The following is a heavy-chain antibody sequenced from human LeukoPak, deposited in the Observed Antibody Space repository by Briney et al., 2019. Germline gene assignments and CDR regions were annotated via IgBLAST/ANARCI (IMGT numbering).Heavy chain of an antibody. Sequence: GGSLRLSCAASGFTFSSCAMTWVRQAPGKGPEWVSTFSAGGNRTYYADSVKGRFIITRDNSKNTLYLQMNSLRAEDTAVYYCAKVLSKIYIYGPFDYWGQGSLVTVSS. CDR1: GFTFSSCA. D-gene: IGHD3-10*01. J-gene: IGHJ4*02. CDR2: FSAGGNRT. V-gene: IGHV3-23*01. CDR3: AKVLSKIYIYGPFDY.